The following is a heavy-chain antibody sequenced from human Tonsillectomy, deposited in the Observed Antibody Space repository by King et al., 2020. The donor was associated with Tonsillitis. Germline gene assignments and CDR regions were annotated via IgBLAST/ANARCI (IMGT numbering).Heavy chain of an antibody. CDR2: ISWNSGSI. CDR3: AKTPTLPWFVESTLWYFDL. CDR1: GFTLDDYA. D-gene: IGHD3-10*01. V-gene: IGHV3-9*01. J-gene: IGHJ2*01. Sequence: QLVQSGGGLVQPGRSLRLSCAASGFTLDDYAMHWVRQAPGKGLEWVSGISWNSGSIGYADSVRGRFTISRDNAKNSLYLQMNSLRTEDTALYYCAKTPTLPWFVESTLWYFDLCGRGTLVTVSS.